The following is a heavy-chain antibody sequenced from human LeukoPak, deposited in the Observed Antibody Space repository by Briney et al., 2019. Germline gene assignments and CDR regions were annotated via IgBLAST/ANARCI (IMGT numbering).Heavy chain of an antibody. CDR3: ARGYDSSAYYPFNY. CDR2: ISDSGST. J-gene: IGHJ4*02. V-gene: IGHV4-59*11. CDR1: GGSLSTLH. D-gene: IGHD3-22*01. Sequence: SETLSLTCAVSGGSLSTLHWSWIRQSPGRGLEWIGYISDSGSTNYNPSLKSRVTISVDTSKNQFSLMLSSVTAADTAVYYCARGYDSSAYYPFNYWGQGTLVTVSS.